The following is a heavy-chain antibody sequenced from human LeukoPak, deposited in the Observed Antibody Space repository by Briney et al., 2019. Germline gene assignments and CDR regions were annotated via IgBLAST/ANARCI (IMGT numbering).Heavy chain of an antibody. D-gene: IGHD3-9*01. CDR3: ARDGGSNYDTLTGYPRGVNWFDP. J-gene: IGHJ5*02. V-gene: IGHV4-59*01. CDR2: FYYSGNT. CDR1: GGSLSSYY. Sequence: SETLSLTCSVSGGSLSSYYWSCVPHPPGKGLERVGYFYYSGNTNYNPSLTSRVPIAVDTSKNQSSPKLRSVTAADTAVYYCARDGGSNYDTLTGYPRGVNWFDPWGQGTLVTVSS.